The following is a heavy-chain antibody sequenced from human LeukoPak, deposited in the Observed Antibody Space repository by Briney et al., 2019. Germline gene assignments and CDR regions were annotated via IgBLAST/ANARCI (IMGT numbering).Heavy chain of an antibody. D-gene: IGHD2-2*02. Sequence: ASVNVSCKASGYTFTIYGISWVRQAPGQGLEWMGWISAYNGNTNYAQKLQGRVTMTTDTSTSTAYMELRSLRSDDTAVYYCARSRVVVVPAAITTSYYYYGMDVWGQGTTVTVSS. CDR2: ISAYNGNT. V-gene: IGHV1-18*01. CDR3: ARSRVVVVPAAITTSYYYYGMDV. J-gene: IGHJ6*02. CDR1: GYTFTIYG.